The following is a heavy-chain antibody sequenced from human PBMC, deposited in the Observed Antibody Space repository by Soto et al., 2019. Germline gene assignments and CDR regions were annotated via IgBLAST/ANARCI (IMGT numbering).Heavy chain of an antibody. CDR2: IYHSGST. V-gene: IGHV4-38-2*01. CDR1: GYSISSGYF. D-gene: IGHD2-15*01. Sequence: TLSLTCDVSGYSISSGYFWGWIRQPPWKGLEWIGNIYHSGSTYYNPSLKSRLTISVDKSKNQFSLKLSSVTATDTAVYYCARVARWAFDIWGQGTMVTVSS. CDR3: ARVARWAFDI. J-gene: IGHJ3*02.